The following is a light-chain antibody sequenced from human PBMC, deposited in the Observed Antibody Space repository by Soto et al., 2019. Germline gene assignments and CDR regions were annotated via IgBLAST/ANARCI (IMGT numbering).Light chain of an antibody. CDR2: SAS. V-gene: IGKV1-27*01. J-gene: IGKJ4*01. CDR3: ERTYSAPPLT. Sequence: DIQLTQSPSSLSASVGDRGTITCRVSHGISSYLNWYRQKPGKVPKLLIYSASNLQSGGTSRFSGSGSGTDFTPTISSLLPEDVATYYGERTYSAPPLTFGGGTKAEIK. CDR1: HGISSY.